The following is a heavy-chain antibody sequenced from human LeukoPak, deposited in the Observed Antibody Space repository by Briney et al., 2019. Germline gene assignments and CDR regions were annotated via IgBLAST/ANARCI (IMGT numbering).Heavy chain of an antibody. CDR3: ARHSGNTMIVGRKLLESPFDY. CDR1: GGSISSYY. D-gene: IGHD3-22*01. Sequence: SETLSLTCTVSGGSISSYYWSWIRQPPGKGLEWIGYIYYSGSTNYNPSLKSRVTISVDTSKNQFSLKLSSVTAADTAVYYCARHSGNTMIVGRKLLESPFDYWGQGTLVTVSS. V-gene: IGHV4-59*08. CDR2: IYYSGST. J-gene: IGHJ4*02.